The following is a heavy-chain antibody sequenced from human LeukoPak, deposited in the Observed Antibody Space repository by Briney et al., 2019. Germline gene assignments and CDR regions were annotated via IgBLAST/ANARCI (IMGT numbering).Heavy chain of an antibody. CDR2: ISGSGGST. D-gene: IGHD3-10*01. CDR1: GFTFSSYA. CDR3: AKPYHYYGSGSYLPFDY. Sequence: GGSLRLSCAASGFTFSSYAMSWVRQAPGKGLEWVSAISGSGGSTYYADSVKGRFTISRDNSKNTLYLQMNSLRAEDTAVYYCAKPYHYYGSGSYLPFDYWGQGTWSPSPQ. V-gene: IGHV3-23*01. J-gene: IGHJ4*02.